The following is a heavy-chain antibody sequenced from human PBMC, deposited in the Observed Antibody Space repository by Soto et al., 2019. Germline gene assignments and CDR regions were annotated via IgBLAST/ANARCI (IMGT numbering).Heavy chain of an antibody. CDR2: IWYDGSNK. Sequence: PGGSLRLSCAASGFTFSSYGMHWVGRAPGKGLEWVAVIWYDGSNKYYADSVKGRFTISRDNSKNTLYLQMNSLRAEDTAVYYCARSKGGYSYPYYYYGMDVWGQGTTVTVSS. V-gene: IGHV3-33*01. D-gene: IGHD5-18*01. CDR1: GFTFSSYG. CDR3: ARSKGGYSYPYYYYGMDV. J-gene: IGHJ6*02.